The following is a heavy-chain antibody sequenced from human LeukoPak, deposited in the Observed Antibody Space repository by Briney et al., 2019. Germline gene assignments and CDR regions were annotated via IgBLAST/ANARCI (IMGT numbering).Heavy chain of an antibody. CDR3: ALAFSGYDRWFPEPPDQ. V-gene: IGHV1-69*01. CDR1: GSAFSGYT. CDR2: IITNLAST. J-gene: IGHJ4*02. Sequence: SVKVSCKASGSAFSGYTITWVRQAPGQGLEWVGGIITNLASTNYAQKFQGRVTISADDSTSTAYMQLRSLTSEDTAFYYCALAFSGYDRWFPEPPDQWGQGTLVTVSS. D-gene: IGHD5-12*01.